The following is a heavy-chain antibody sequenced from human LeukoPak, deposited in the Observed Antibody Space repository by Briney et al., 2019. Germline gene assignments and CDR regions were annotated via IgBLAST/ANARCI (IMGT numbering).Heavy chain of an antibody. V-gene: IGHV4-34*01. J-gene: IGHJ5*02. CDR2: INHSGST. D-gene: IGHD2-2*01. Sequence: PSQILSLTCAVYGGSFSGYYWCWIRKPPGKGLELIGVINHSGSTNYNPSLKSRVTISVDTSKNQFSLKLSSVTAADTAVYYCARCGYCSSTSCYLVYWFDPWGQGTLVTVSS. CDR1: GGSFSGYY. CDR3: ARCGYCSSTSCYLVYWFDP.